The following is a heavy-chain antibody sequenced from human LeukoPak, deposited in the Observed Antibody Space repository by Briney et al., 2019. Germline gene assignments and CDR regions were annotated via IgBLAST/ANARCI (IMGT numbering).Heavy chain of an antibody. Sequence: ASVKVSCKASGYTFSNYGISWVRQAPGQGLEWMGRIIVYNGNTNYAEKLQGRVTVTTDTSTSTAYMELRSLRSDDTAVYYCARAAVGTVALDIWGQGTMVTVSS. V-gene: IGHV1-18*01. CDR2: IIVYNGNT. D-gene: IGHD6-13*01. CDR1: GYTFSNYG. CDR3: ARAAVGTVALDI. J-gene: IGHJ3*02.